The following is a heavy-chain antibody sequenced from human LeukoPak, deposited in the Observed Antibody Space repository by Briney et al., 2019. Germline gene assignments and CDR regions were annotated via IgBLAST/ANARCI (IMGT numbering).Heavy chain of an antibody. V-gene: IGHV3-23*01. Sequence: PGGSLRLSCAASGVTFRNCAMSWVRQAPGKGREWGSGISGAGYNTYYADSVKGRFTISRDNSKNTLYLQMNSLGAEDTAAYYCAKHVSGSLFYFDYWGQRTLVTVSS. J-gene: IGHJ4*02. D-gene: IGHD3-10*01. CDR3: AKHVSGSLFYFDY. CDR2: ISGAGYNT. CDR1: GVTFRNCA.